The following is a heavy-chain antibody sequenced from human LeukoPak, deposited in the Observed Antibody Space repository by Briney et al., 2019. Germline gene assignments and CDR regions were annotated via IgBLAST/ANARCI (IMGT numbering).Heavy chain of an antibody. J-gene: IGHJ4*02. V-gene: IGHV1-69*13. D-gene: IGHD4-17*01. CDR3: ARVAHDYGDYPYTYYFDY. CDR2: IIPIFGTA. Sequence: SVKVSCKASGGTFSSYAISWVRQAPGQGLEWMGGIIPIFGTANYAQKFQGRVTITADESTSTAYMELSSLRSEDTAVYYCARVAHDYGDYPYTYYFDYWGQGTLVTVSS. CDR1: GGTFSSYA.